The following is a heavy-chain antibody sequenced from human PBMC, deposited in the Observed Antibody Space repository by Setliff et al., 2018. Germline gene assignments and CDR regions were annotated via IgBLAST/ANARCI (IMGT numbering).Heavy chain of an antibody. CDR3: ARSYYYDSSAANWFDP. V-gene: IGHV1-2*06. CDR2: INPNSGGT. Sequence: ASVKVSCKASGYTFTGYYMHWVRQAPGQELEWMGRINPNSGGTNYVQKFQGRVTMTRDTSISTAYMELSRLRSDDTAVYYCARSYYYDSSAANWFDPWGQGTLVTVST. D-gene: IGHD3-22*01. J-gene: IGHJ5*02. CDR1: GYTFTGYY.